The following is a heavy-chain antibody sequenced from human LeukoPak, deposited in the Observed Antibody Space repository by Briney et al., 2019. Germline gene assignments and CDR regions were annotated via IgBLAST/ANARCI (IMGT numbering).Heavy chain of an antibody. CDR1: GGSVSSGSYY. V-gene: IGHV4-30-2*01. CDR2: IYQSGTT. J-gene: IGHJ3*02. CDR3: ARAFPFDDYGDPDAFDI. D-gene: IGHD4-17*01. Sequence: SETLSLTCTVSGGSVSSGSYYWSWIRQPPGKALEWIGNIYQSGTTYYNPSLKSRVTISVDRSKNQFSLKLSSVTAADTAVYYCARAFPFDDYGDPDAFDIWGQGTMVTVSS.